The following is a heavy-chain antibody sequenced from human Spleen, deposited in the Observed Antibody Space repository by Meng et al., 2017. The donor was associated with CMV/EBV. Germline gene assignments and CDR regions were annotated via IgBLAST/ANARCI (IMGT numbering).Heavy chain of an antibody. CDR2: ISSDGSST. J-gene: IGHJ6*02. D-gene: IGHD3-3*01. Sequence: GGSLRLSCAASGFTLRSCWMHWVRQVPGKGLEWVSRISSDGSSTTYADAVKGRFTISRDNTKNTVHLQMNSLRVEDTAMYYCARDRLSPYYDSGSGAHATPHGVDVWGQGTTVTVSS. CDR3: ARDRLSPYYDSGSGAHATPHGVDV. V-gene: IGHV3-74*03. CDR1: GFTLRSCW.